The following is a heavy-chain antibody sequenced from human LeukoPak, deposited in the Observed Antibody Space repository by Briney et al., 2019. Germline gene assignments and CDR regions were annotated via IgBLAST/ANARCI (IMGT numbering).Heavy chain of an antibody. J-gene: IGHJ4*02. Sequence: GGSLRLSCASSGFAFSDYEMNWGRQAPGKGLEWLSAISGSGGSTYYADAVKGRFNIYRDNYKNTLYLQMNSLRAEDTVLFFQAKDVIRYFDWLLYVGYFDYWGQGTLVTVSS. V-gene: IGHV3-23*01. CDR1: GFAFSDYE. D-gene: IGHD3-9*01. CDR3: AKDVIRYFDWLLYVGYFDY. CDR2: ISGSGGST.